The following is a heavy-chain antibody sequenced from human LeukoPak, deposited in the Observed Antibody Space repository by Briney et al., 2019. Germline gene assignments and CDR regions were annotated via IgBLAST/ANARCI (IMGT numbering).Heavy chain of an antibody. D-gene: IGHD1-7*01. J-gene: IGHJ4*02. V-gene: IGHV5-51*01. CDR2: IYPADSDT. CDR3: ARRMGTTEDFDY. CDR1: VYSSTNYW. Sequence: EESLKISCKGSVYSSTNYWICCVSQMPGTGLEWMAIIYPADSDTRYSPSFQGQVTISADKSISTAYLQWSSLKASDTAMYYCARRMGTTEDFDYWGQGTLVTVSS.